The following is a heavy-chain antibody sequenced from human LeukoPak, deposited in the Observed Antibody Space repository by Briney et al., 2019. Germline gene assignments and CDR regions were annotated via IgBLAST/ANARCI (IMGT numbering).Heavy chain of an antibody. D-gene: IGHD3-10*01. CDR1: GYTFNRNG. V-gene: IGHV1-18*01. CDR3: ARDGTKLAWFGELRITRYYYYYMDV. J-gene: IGHJ6*03. Sequence: ASVKVSCKASGYTFNRNGISWVRQAPGQGLEWMGWISGDNGNTNYAQKLQGRVIMTTDTSTSTAYMELRSLRSDDTAVYYCARDGTKLAWFGELRITRYYYYYMDVWGKGTTVTISS. CDR2: ISGDNGNT.